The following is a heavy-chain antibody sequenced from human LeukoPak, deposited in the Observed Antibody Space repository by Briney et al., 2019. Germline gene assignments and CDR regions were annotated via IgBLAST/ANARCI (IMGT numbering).Heavy chain of an antibody. CDR3: ARERYGGTPDY. Sequence: SETLSLTCTVSGASISTNDYYWGWIRRPPGKGLQWIASISYSGITYYNPSLKSRVTISLDTSKNQFSLKLSSVTAADTAVYYCARERYGGTPDYWGQGTLVTVSS. CDR1: GASISTNDYY. J-gene: IGHJ4*02. V-gene: IGHV4-39*07. CDR2: ISYSGIT. D-gene: IGHD4/OR15-4a*01.